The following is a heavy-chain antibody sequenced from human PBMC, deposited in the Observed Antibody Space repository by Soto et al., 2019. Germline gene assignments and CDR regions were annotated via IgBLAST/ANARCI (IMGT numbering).Heavy chain of an antibody. D-gene: IGHD3-3*01. V-gene: IGHV3-11*05. Sequence: QVQLVESGGGLVKPGGSLILSCAASGFTFSDYYMSWIRQAPGKGLESLSYISGSSSDTKYADSVRGRFTISRDNAKNSLYLQMISLRAEDSAVYYCATGPRRLSDWGQGTPVIVS. CDR1: GFTFSDYY. J-gene: IGHJ4*02. CDR3: ATGPRRLSD. CDR2: ISGSSSDT.